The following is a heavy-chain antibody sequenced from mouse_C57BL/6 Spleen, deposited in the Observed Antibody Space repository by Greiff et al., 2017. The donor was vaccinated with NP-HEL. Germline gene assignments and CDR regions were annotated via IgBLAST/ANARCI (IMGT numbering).Heavy chain of an antibody. CDR3: ARLITTGYFDY. D-gene: IGHD1-1*01. CDR2: ISDGGSYT. J-gene: IGHJ2*01. V-gene: IGHV5-4*03. Sequence: EVNLVESGGGLVKPGGSLKLSCAASGFTFSSYAMSWVRQTPEKRLEWVATISDGGSYTYYPDNVKGRFTISRDNAKNNLYLQMSHLKSEDTAMYYCARLITTGYFDYWGQGTTLTVSS. CDR1: GFTFSSYA.